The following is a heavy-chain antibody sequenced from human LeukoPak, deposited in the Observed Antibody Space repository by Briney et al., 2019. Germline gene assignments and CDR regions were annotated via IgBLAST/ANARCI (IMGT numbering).Heavy chain of an antibody. V-gene: IGHV3-7*01. D-gene: IGHD3-3*01. CDR3: ARDEGYYDFWSGYSKSYYFDY. CDR2: IKQDGSEK. Sequence: GGSLRLSCAAPRFSFSTYWMTWVRQAPGKGLEWVANIKQDGSEKYYVDSVEGRFTISRDNAKNSLYLQMNSLRAEDTAVYYCARDEGYYDFWSGYSKSYYFDYWGQGTLVTVSS. J-gene: IGHJ4*02. CDR1: RFSFSTYW.